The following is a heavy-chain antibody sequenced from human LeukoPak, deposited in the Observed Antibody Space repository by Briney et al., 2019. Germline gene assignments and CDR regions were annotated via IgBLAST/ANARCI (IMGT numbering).Heavy chain of an antibody. Sequence: SETLSLTCTVSGGSISSYYWSWIRQPPGKGLEWIGYIYYSGSTNYNPSLKSRVTISVDTSKNQFSLKLSSVTAADTAVYYCARHSLGISNFDYWGQGTLVTVSS. V-gene: IGHV4-59*08. CDR2: IYYSGST. D-gene: IGHD3-16*01. J-gene: IGHJ4*02. CDR1: GGSISSYY. CDR3: ARHSLGISNFDY.